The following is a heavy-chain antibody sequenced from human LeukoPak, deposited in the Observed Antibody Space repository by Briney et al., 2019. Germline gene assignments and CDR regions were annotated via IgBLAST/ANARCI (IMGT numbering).Heavy chain of an antibody. V-gene: IGHV4-39*07. D-gene: IGHD3-10*01. J-gene: IGHJ3*02. CDR2: IYYSGST. CDR3: ARDPLLWFGESLVVGAFDI. Sequence: SETLSLTCTVSGGSISSSSYYWGWIRQPPGKGLEWIGSIYYSGSTYYNPSLKSRVTISVDTSKNQFSLKLSSATAADTAVYYCARDPLLWFGESLVVGAFDIWGQGTMVTVSS. CDR1: GGSISSSSYY.